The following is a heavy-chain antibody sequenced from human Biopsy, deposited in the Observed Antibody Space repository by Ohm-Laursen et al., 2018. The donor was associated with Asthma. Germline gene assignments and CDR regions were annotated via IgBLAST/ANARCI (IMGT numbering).Heavy chain of an antibody. CDR2: ISWNSATI. D-gene: IGHD3-22*01. Sequence: SLGLSCAVSGFKFDEYTMHWVRQAPGKGLEWVSGISWNSATIGYADSVEGRFTISRDNAKNSVFLHMDSLRPEDTAFYYCAKVRSDWVITESFDYWGQGVLVTVSS. V-gene: IGHV3-9*01. CDR1: GFKFDEYT. J-gene: IGHJ4*02. CDR3: AKVRSDWVITESFDY.